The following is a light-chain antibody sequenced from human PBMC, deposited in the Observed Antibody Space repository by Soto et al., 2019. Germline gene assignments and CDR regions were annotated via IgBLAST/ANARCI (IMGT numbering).Light chain of an antibody. CDR1: QSVSRSY. V-gene: IGKV3-20*01. Sequence: EIVLTQSPATLSLSPGERATLSCRASQSVSRSYLAWYQQKPGQAPRLLIYGASSRATGIPDRFSGSGSGTDFTLTISRLGPEDFAVYYCQQYGSSPPYTFGQGTKLEIK. CDR2: GAS. J-gene: IGKJ2*01. CDR3: QQYGSSPPYT.